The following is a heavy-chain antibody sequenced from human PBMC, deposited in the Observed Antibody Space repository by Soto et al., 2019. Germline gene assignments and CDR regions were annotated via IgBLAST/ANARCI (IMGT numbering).Heavy chain of an antibody. CDR3: ARWNIVVVVAATRRMYNWFDP. V-gene: IGHV4-59*01. CDR1: GGSISSYY. Sequence: PSETLSLTCTVSGGSISSYYWSWIRQPPGKGLEWFVYIYYSGSTNYNPSLKSRVTISVDTSKNQFSLKLSSVTAADTAVYYCARWNIVVVVAATRRMYNWFDPWGQGTLVTVSS. CDR2: IYYSGST. J-gene: IGHJ5*02. D-gene: IGHD2-15*01.